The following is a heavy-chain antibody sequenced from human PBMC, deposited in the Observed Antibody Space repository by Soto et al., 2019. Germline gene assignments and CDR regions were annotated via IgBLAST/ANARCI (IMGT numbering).Heavy chain of an antibody. CDR2: VSYSGRT. CDR1: GDSVTRGSFY. D-gene: IGHD3-22*01. Sequence: QVQLQESGPGLVKPSETLSLTCSVSGDSVTRGSFYWSWIRQPPGKGLEWLVSVSYSGRTKYNPSLKSRVTISVDSSRNQFSLQSTSVTAADTAVYYCARDRTYYYDTSGYVTAFDIWGHGTMVSVSS. V-gene: IGHV4-61*01. J-gene: IGHJ3*02. CDR3: ARDRTYYYDTSGYVTAFDI.